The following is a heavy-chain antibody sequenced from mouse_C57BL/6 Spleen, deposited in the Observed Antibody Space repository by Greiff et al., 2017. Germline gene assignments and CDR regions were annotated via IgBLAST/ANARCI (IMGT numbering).Heavy chain of an antibody. J-gene: IGHJ1*03. Sequence: QVQLQQSGAELVKPGASVKISCKASGYAFSSYWMNWVKQRPGKGLEWIGQIYPGDGDTNYNGKFKGKATLTADKSSSTAYMQLRSLTSEDSAVYFCARKGAIYWYFDVWGTGTTVTVSS. CDR2: IYPGDGDT. V-gene: IGHV1-80*01. CDR1: GYAFSSYW. CDR3: ARKGAIYWYFDV.